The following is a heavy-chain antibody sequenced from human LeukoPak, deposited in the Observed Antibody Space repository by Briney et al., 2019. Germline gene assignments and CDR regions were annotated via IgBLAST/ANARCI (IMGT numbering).Heavy chain of an antibody. J-gene: IGHJ6*02. Sequence: ASVKVSCKASGYTFTGYYMHWVRQAPGQGLEWMGWINPNSGGTNYAQKFQGRVTMTRDTSISTAYMELSRLRSDDTAVYYCARDVNYYDSSGYLTYYYYYGMDVWGQGTTVTVSS. CDR1: GYTFTGYY. D-gene: IGHD3-22*01. CDR2: INPNSGGT. CDR3: ARDVNYYDSSGYLTYYYYYGMDV. V-gene: IGHV1-2*02.